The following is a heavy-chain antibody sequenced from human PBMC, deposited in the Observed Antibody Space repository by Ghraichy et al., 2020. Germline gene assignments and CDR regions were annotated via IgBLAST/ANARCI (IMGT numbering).Heavy chain of an antibody. V-gene: IGHV3-74*01. CDR2: IKSDGSST. D-gene: IGHD2-15*01. J-gene: IGHJ4*02. Sequence: GESLNISCAASGFTLSNYWMHWVRQAPGKGLVWVSRIKSDGSSTSYADSVKGRFTISRDNAKNTVYLQMNSLRAEDTAMYYCAREYCSGGRCYFGTGGSHFDYWGQGTLVTVSS. CDR1: GFTLSNYW. CDR3: AREYCSGGRCYFGTGGSHFDY.